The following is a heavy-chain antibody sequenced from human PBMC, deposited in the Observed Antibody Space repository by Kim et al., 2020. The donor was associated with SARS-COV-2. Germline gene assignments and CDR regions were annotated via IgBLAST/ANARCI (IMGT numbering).Heavy chain of an antibody. CDR1: GFTFSSFW. CDR3: ARDDRYGDYYYYYGTDV. Sequence: GGSLRLSCAASGFTFSSFWMSWVRQAPGKGLEWVANIKQDGSEKYYVDSVKGRFTISRDNAKNSLYLQMNSLRAEDTAVYYCARDDRYGDYYYYYGTDVWGQGTTVTVSS. CDR2: IKQDGSEK. V-gene: IGHV3-7*01. D-gene: IGHD4-17*01. J-gene: IGHJ6*02.